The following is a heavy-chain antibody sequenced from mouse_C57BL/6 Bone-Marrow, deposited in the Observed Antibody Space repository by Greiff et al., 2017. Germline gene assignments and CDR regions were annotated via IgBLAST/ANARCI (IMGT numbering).Heavy chain of an antibody. D-gene: IGHD1-1*01. CDR3: ASPSHYYGSSLFAY. CDR1: GFTFSSYG. CDR2: ISSGGSYT. Sequence: VQVVESGGDLVKPGGSLKLSCAASGFTFSSYGMSWVRQTPDKRLEWVATISSGGSYTYYPDSVKGRFTITRDNAKTTLYLQRSSLKSEDTAMYYCASPSHYYGSSLFAYWGQGTLVTVSA. J-gene: IGHJ3*01. V-gene: IGHV5-6*01.